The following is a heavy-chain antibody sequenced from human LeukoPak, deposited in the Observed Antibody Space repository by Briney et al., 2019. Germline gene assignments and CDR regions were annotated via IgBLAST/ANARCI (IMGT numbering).Heavy chain of an antibody. J-gene: IGHJ3*02. CDR3: ASKSTQSAFDI. D-gene: IGHD4-11*01. CDR2: ISSSSSYI. Sequence: GGSLRLSCAASGFTFSSYSMNWVRQAPGKGLEWVSSISSSSSYIYYADSVKGRFTISRDNAKNSLYLQMNSLRADDTAVYYCASKSTQSAFDIWGQGTMVTVSS. V-gene: IGHV3-21*01. CDR1: GFTFSSYS.